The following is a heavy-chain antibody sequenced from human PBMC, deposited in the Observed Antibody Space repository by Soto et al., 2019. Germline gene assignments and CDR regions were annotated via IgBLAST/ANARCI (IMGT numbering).Heavy chain of an antibody. CDR3: ARLPLVTTVTTIGPHFDF. D-gene: IGHD4-17*01. CDR1: GGSISSSSYY. CDR2: IYYSGST. Sequence: QLQLQESGPGLVKTSETLSLTCTVSGGSISSSSYYWGWIRQPPGKGLEWIGSIYYSGSTYYNPSLKSRVTISVDTSKNQFSLKLSSVTAADTAVYYCARLPLVTTVTTIGPHFDFWGQGTLVTVSS. V-gene: IGHV4-39*01. J-gene: IGHJ4*02.